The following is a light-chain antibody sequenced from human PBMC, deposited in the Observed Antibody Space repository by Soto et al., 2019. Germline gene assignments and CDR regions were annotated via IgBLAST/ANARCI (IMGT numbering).Light chain of an antibody. V-gene: IGLV2-14*03. CDR3: SSYTTSNSRQIV. Sequence: QSALTQPASVSGSPGQSITISCTGTSSDVGGYNYVSWYQHHPGKAPKLMIYDVSNRPSGVSNRLSGSKSGNTASLTISGLQPEDEPDYYCSSYTTSNSRQIVVGTGTKLTVL. J-gene: IGLJ1*01. CDR2: DVS. CDR1: SSDVGGYNY.